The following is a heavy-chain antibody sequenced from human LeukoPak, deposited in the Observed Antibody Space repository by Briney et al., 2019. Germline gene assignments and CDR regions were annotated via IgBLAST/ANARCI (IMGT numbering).Heavy chain of an antibody. CDR2: ISGSGGST. Sequence: GGSLRLSCAASGFTFSNYGMHWVRQAPGKGLEWVSAISGSGGSTYYADSVKGRFTISRDNSKNTLYLQMNSLRAEDTAVYYCAKGQQWLVLFDYWGQGTRVIVSS. D-gene: IGHD6-19*01. CDR1: GFTFSNYG. CDR3: AKGQQWLVLFDY. V-gene: IGHV3-23*01. J-gene: IGHJ4*02.